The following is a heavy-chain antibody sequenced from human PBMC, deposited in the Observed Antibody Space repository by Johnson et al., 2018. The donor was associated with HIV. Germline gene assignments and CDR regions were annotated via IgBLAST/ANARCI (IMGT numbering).Heavy chain of an antibody. Sequence: VQLVESGGVVVQPGGSLRLSCAASGFTFDDYTMHWVRQAPGKGLEWVSLISWDGGSTYYADSVKGRFTISRDNSKNSLYLQMNSLRTEDTSLYYCAKGGTVTTDDFYIWGQVTMFTVSS. V-gene: IGHV3-43*01. D-gene: IGHD4-17*01. J-gene: IGHJ3*02. CDR3: AKGGTVTTDDFYI. CDR2: ISWDGGST. CDR1: GFTFDDYT.